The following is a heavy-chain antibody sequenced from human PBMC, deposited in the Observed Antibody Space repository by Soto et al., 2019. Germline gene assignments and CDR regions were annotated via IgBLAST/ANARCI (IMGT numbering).Heavy chain of an antibody. V-gene: IGHV1-69*13. D-gene: IGHD2-15*01. Sequence: ASVKVSCKASGGTFSSYAISWVRQAPGQGLEWMGGIIPIFGTANYAQKFQGRVTITADESTSTAYTELSSLRSEDTAVYYCARVVNRCSGGSCYSDYWGRGTLVTVSS. J-gene: IGHJ4*02. CDR1: GGTFSSYA. CDR2: IIPIFGTA. CDR3: ARVVNRCSGGSCYSDY.